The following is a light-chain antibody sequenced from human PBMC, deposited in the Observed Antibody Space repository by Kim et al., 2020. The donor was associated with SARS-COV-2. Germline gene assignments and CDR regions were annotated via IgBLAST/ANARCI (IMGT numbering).Light chain of an antibody. Sequence: QSALTQPASVSGSPGQSITISCTGTSSDVGGYEYVSWYQQHPGKAPKVMIYDVSNRPSGVSNRFSGSKSGNTASLTISGLQAEDEADYYCSSYTSRRPVFGGGTKVTVL. CDR2: DVS. CDR1: SSDVGGYEY. J-gene: IGLJ2*01. V-gene: IGLV2-14*03. CDR3: SSYTSRRPV.